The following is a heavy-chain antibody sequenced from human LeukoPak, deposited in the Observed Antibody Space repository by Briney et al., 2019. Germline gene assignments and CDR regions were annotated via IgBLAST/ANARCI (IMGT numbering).Heavy chain of an antibody. D-gene: IGHD6-19*01. J-gene: IGHJ6*02. Sequence: GGSLRLSCAASGFTFSSYAMSWVRQAPGKGLGWVSAISGSGGSTYYADSVKGRFTISRDNSKNTLYLQMNSLRAEDTAVYYCAKDGYSGGWYEYYYYGMDVWGQGTTVTVSS. CDR3: AKDGYSGGWYEYYYYGMDV. CDR2: ISGSGGST. CDR1: GFTFSSYA. V-gene: IGHV3-23*01.